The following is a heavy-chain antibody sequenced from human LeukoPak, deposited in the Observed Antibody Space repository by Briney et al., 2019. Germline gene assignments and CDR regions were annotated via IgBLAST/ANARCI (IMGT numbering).Heavy chain of an antibody. Sequence: PGGSLRLSCAASGFXFSTYSMNWVRQAPGKGLQWVSSIATSSDYIYYAGSLKGRFTISRDNAKNSLYLHMNSLRPDDTAVYYCARGRSITILRGVAISDGFDIWGQGTKVTVS. J-gene: IGHJ3*02. CDR1: GFXFSTYS. CDR2: IATSSDYI. CDR3: ARGRSITILRGVAISDGFDI. D-gene: IGHD3-10*01. V-gene: IGHV3-21*06.